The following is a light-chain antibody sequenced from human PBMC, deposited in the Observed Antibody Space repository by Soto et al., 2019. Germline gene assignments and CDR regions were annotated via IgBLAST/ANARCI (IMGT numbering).Light chain of an antibody. Sequence: DIVMTQSPLSLSVTPGGSASISCRSSQSLLYSNGFNCLDWYLQKPGQSPQLLIYMASYRASGVPDRLSGSGSGTDFTLENSRVEAEDVGVYYCMQSLQKPWTFGQGTKVEIK. V-gene: IGKV2-28*01. J-gene: IGKJ1*01. CDR1: QSLLYSNGFNC. CDR3: MQSLQKPWT. CDR2: MAS.